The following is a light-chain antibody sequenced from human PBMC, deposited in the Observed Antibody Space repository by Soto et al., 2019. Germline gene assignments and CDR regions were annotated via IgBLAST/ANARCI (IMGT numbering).Light chain of an antibody. CDR3: QQGYNTFWT. CDR1: QPIGTS. CDR2: AAT. J-gene: IGKJ1*01. V-gene: IGKV1-39*01. Sequence: DIQMTQSPSSLSAFVGDSVTVTCRASQPIGTSLHWYQQRAGTAPKVLISAATKLQSGVTSRFSGRGSGTDFTLTISTLQPEDSATYFCQQGYNTFWTFGRGTKGDSK.